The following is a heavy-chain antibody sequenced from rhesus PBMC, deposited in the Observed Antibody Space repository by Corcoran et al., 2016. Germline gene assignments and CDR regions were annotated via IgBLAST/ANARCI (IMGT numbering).Heavy chain of an antibody. J-gene: IGHJ4*01. Sequence: EVQLVETGGGLVQPGGSLKLPCAAPGFTFSSYGMSWVRQAPGKGLEWVSAINSGGGITYHAYSVKGRFTISRDNSKNTLSLQMNSLRAEATAVYYCAKDLLRYYSGSYYLDYWGQGVLVTVSS. CDR1: GFTFSSYG. CDR3: AKDLLRYYSGSYYLDY. V-gene: IGHV3S5*01. D-gene: IGHD3-16*01. CDR2: INSGGGIT.